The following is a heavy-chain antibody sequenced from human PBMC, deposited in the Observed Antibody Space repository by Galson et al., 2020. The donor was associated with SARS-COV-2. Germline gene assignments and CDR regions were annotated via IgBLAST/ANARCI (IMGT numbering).Heavy chain of an antibody. CDR3: ARAPPYYYDSSGHLYYYYYMDV. V-gene: IGHV3-74*01. CDR2: INSDGSST. CDR1: GFTFSSYW. D-gene: IGHD3-22*01. Sequence: GESLKISCAASGFTFSSYWMHWVRQAPGKGLVWVSRINSDGSSTSYADSVKGRFTISRDNAKNTLYLQMNSLRAEDTAVYYCARAPPYYYDSSGHLYYYYYMDVWGKGTTVTISS. J-gene: IGHJ6*03.